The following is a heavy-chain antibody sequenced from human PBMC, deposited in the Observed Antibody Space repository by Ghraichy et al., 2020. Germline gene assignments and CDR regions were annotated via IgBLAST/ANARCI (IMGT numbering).Heavy chain of an antibody. CDR3: ARRICSSTFCYPPEDNWLDP. J-gene: IGHJ5*02. D-gene: IGHD2-2*01. CDR2: IYYSGST. V-gene: IGHV4-59*08. CDR1: GGSISTYY. Sequence: SETLSLTCTVSGGSISTYYWNWIRQPPGKGLEWIGYIYYSGSTNYNPSLESRVTISLDTSKNQFSLRLTSVTAADTAVYYCARRICSSTFCYPPEDNWLDPWVQGILVTVSS.